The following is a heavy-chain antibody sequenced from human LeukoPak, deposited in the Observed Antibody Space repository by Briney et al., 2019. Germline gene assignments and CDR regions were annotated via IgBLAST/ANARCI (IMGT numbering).Heavy chain of an antibody. Sequence: GESLKISCKGSGYSFTNYRIGWVRQMPGKGLEWMGIIQPGDGDTRYSPSFQGQVTISADKPFNTAYLQWSSLKASDTAMYYCARLIAVAGTFPFDYWGQGTLVTVSS. V-gene: IGHV5-51*01. D-gene: IGHD6-19*01. CDR1: GYSFTNYR. J-gene: IGHJ4*02. CDR2: IQPGDGDT. CDR3: ARLIAVAGTFPFDY.